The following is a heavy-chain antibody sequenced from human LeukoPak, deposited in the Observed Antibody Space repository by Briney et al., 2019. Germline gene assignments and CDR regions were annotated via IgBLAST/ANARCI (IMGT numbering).Heavy chain of an antibody. V-gene: IGHV4-59*08. CDR2: IYYSGST. D-gene: IGHD5-18*01. CDR3: ARHLGRARGYSYGYVRIYDAFDI. J-gene: IGHJ3*02. CDR1: GGSISSYY. Sequence: SETLSLTCTVSGGSISSYYWSWIRQPPGKGLEWIGYIYYSGSTNYNPSLKSRVTISVDTSKNQFSLKLSSVTAADTAVYYCARHLGRARGYSYGYVRIYDAFDIWSQGTMVTVSS.